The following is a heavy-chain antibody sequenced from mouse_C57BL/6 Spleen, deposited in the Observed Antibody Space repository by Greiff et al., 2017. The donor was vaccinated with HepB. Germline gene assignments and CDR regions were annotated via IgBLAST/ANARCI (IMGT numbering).Heavy chain of an antibody. Sequence: QVQLQQPGAELVMPGASVKLSCKASGYTFTSYWMHWVKQRPGQGLEWIGEIDPSDSYTNYNQKFKGKSTLTVDKSSSTAYMQLSSLTSEDSAVYYCARSSRPRAMDYWGQGTSVTVSS. D-gene: IGHD3-1*01. J-gene: IGHJ4*01. CDR2: IDPSDSYT. CDR1: GYTFTSYW. CDR3: ARSSRPRAMDY. V-gene: IGHV1-69*01.